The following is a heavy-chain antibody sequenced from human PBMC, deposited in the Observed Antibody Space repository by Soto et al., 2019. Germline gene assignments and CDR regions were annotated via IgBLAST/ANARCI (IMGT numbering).Heavy chain of an antibody. Sequence: QVQLVQSGAEVKKPGASVKVSCKASGYTFTSYDINWVRQATGQGLEWMGWMNPNSGNTVYAQKFQGRVTMTRNTSISTAYMEMSILRSEDTAKYYCARERNMYGVDVWGQGTTVTVSS. J-gene: IGHJ6*02. CDR1: GYTFTSYD. CDR2: MNPNSGNT. CDR3: ARERNMYGVDV. D-gene: IGHD1-1*01. V-gene: IGHV1-8*01.